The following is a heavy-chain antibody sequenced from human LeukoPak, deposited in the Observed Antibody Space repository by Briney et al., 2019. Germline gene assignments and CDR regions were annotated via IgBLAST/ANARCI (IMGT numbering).Heavy chain of an antibody. CDR1: GFTFSSYS. Sequence: GGSLRLSCAASGFTFSSYSMNWVRQAPGKGLEWVSYISSSSSTIYYADSVKGRFTISRDNAKNSLYLQMNSLRAEDTAVYYCAGTYYYDSSGYYGYWGQGTLVTVSS. J-gene: IGHJ4*02. CDR2: ISSSSSTI. D-gene: IGHD3-22*01. CDR3: AGTYYYDSSGYYGY. V-gene: IGHV3-48*01.